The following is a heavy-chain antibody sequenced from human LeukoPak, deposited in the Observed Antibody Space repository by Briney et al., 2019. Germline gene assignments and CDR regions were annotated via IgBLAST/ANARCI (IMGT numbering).Heavy chain of an antibody. J-gene: IGHJ4*02. CDR2: LNGASTAI. CDR3: ARGSPYYYDSSDSDVGGY. V-gene: IGHV3-48*01. CDR1: GFNFSTFT. D-gene: IGHD3-22*01. Sequence: GGSLRLSCAASGFNFSTFTINWDRQPPGKGLEWVAYLNGASTAIYYADSVKGRFTISRDNGKNSVILQMSSLRAEDTAVYYCARGSPYYYDSSDSDVGGYWGQGTLVTVSS.